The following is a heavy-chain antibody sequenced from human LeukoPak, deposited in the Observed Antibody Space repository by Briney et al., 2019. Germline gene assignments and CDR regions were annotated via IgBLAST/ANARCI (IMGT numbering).Heavy chain of an antibody. CDR3: ARDSHSSGYYTPDY. CDR2: INPNSGGT. CDR1: GYTFTGYY. J-gene: IGHJ4*02. V-gene: IGHV1-2*02. D-gene: IGHD3-22*01. Sequence: ASVKVSCKASGYTFTGYYMHWVRQAPGQGLEWMGWINPNSGGTNYAQKFQGRVTMTRDTSIRTAYMELSRLRSEDTAVYYCARDSHSSGYYTPDYWGQGTLVTVSS.